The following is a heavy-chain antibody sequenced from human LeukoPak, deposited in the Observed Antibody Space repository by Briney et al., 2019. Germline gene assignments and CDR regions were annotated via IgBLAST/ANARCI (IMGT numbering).Heavy chain of an antibody. V-gene: IGHV3-53*01. J-gene: IGHJ4*02. D-gene: IGHD1-1*01. CDR3: ARGETIPDY. Sequence: GGSLRLSXAASGFTVSSNYMNWVRQAPGKGLEWVSVIYSGGSTYYADSVKGRFTISRDNSKNTLYLQMNSLRAEDTAVYYCARGETIPDYWGQGTLVTVSS. CDR2: IYSGGST. CDR1: GFTVSSNY.